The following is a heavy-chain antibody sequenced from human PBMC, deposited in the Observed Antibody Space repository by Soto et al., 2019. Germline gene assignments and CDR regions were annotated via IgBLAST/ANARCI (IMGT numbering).Heavy chain of an antibody. V-gene: IGHV3-7*03. D-gene: IGHD6-13*01. CDR3: ASKYSSSWRDAFDI. J-gene: IGHJ3*02. Sequence: GGSLRLSCAASGFTFSSYWMSWVRQAPGKGLEWVANIKQDGSEKYYVDSVKGRFTISRDNAKNSLYLQMNSLRAEDTAVYYCASKYSSSWRDAFDIWGQGTMVTVSS. CDR2: IKQDGSEK. CDR1: GFTFSSYW.